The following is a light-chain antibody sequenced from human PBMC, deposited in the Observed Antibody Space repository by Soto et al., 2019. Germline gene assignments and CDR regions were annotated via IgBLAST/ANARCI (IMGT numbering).Light chain of an antibody. CDR2: DVS. CDR1: SSDVGGYNY. Sequence: QSVLTQPRSVSGSPGQSVTISCTGTSSDVGGYNYVSWYQQRPGKAPKLIIYDVSKRPSGVPDRFSGSKSGNTASLTISGLQAEDEADYYCCSYAGTNTLWVFGGGTQLTVL. CDR3: CSYAGTNTLWV. J-gene: IGLJ3*02. V-gene: IGLV2-11*01.